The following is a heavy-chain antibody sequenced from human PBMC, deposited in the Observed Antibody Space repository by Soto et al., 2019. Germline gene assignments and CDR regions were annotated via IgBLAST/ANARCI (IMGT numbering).Heavy chain of an antibody. D-gene: IGHD3-22*01. V-gene: IGHV4-34*01. Sequence: SETLSLTCAVYGGSFSGYYWSWIRQPPGKGLEWIGEINHSGSTNYNPAPKSRVTISVDTSKNQFSLKLSSVTTADTAVYYCARGYYYDSSGYYYFDYWGQGTLVTVSS. J-gene: IGHJ4*02. CDR1: GGSFSGYY. CDR3: ARGYYYDSSGYYYFDY. CDR2: INHSGST.